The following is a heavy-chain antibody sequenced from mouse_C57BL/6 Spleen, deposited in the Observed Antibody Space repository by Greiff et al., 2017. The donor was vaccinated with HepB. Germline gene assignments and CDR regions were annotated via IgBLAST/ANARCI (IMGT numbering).Heavy chain of an antibody. J-gene: IGHJ1*03. CDR3: VRRSHPSTVVARYFDV. Sequence: EVKLVESGGGLVQPKGSLKLSCAASGFSFNTYAMNWVRQAPGKGLEWVARIRSKSNNYATYYADSVKDRFTISRDDSESMLYLQMNNLKTEDTAMYYCVRRSHPSTVVARYFDVWGTGTTVTVSS. CDR1: GFSFNTYA. V-gene: IGHV10-1*01. D-gene: IGHD1-1*01. CDR2: IRSKSNNYAT.